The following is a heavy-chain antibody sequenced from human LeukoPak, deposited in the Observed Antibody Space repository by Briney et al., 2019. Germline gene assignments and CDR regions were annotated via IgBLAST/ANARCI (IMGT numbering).Heavy chain of an antibody. D-gene: IGHD6-19*01. CDR3: AGGPLLNSGWSSDFDY. CDR1: GFTFSSYA. J-gene: IGHJ4*02. V-gene: IGHV3-30*04. CDR2: ISYDGSNK. Sequence: GGSLRLSRAASGFTFSSYAMHWVRQAPGKGLERVAVISYDGSNKYYADSVKGRFTISRDNSKNTLYLQMNSLRAEDTAVYYCAGGPLLNSGWSSDFDYWGQGTLVTVSS.